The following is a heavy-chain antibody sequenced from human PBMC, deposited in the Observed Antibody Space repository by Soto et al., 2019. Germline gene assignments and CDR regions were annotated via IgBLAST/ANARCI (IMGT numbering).Heavy chain of an antibody. CDR3: ARHPTSTYDFWSGYPPHWFDP. V-gene: IGHV4-59*08. CDR1: GGSISSYY. Sequence: SSGTPSLTRTVSGGSISSYYWSWIRQPPGEGLEGIGYIYYSGGTNYNPPPKSRVTISVDTSKNQFSLKLSSVTAADTAVYYCARHPTSTYDFWSGYPPHWFDPWGQRTLVTVSS. CDR2: IYYSGGT. J-gene: IGHJ5*02. D-gene: IGHD3-3*01.